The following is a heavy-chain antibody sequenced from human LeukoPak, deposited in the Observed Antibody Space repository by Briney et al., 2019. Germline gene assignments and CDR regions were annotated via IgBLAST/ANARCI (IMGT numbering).Heavy chain of an antibody. D-gene: IGHD6-19*01. CDR1: GGSISSYY. J-gene: IGHJ4*02. CDR3: ARDGGGSGWFDY. Sequence: NPSETLSLTCTVSGGSISSYYWSWIRQPPGKGLEWIGYIYYSGSTNYNPSLKSRVTISVDTSKNQFSLKLSSVTAADTAVYYCARDGGGSGWFDYWGQGTLVTVSS. CDR2: IYYSGST. V-gene: IGHV4-59*01.